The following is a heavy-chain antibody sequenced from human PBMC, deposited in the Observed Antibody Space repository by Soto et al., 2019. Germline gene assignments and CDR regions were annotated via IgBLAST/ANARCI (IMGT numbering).Heavy chain of an antibody. Sequence: SEILSLACAVYGGSFSGYYWGWIRQPPGKGLEWIGSIYYSGSTYYNPSLKSRLTISVDTSKNQFSLKLSSVTAADTAVYYCARLGTTVTTFWGQGTLVTVSS. CDR1: GGSFSGYY. V-gene: IGHV4-39*01. D-gene: IGHD4-17*01. CDR3: ARLGTTVTTF. CDR2: IYYSGST. J-gene: IGHJ4*02.